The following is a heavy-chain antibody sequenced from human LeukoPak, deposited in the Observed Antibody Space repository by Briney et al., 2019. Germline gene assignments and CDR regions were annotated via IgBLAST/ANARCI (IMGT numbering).Heavy chain of an antibody. J-gene: IGHJ6*04. CDR1: GGSISNYY. D-gene: IGHD5-24*01. CDR3: ARGYKKQKTYYYYGMDV. Sequence: PSETLSLTCTVSGGSISNYYWSWIRQPPGKGLEWIGYIYYSGSTNYNPSLKSRVTISVDTSKNQFSLKLSSVTAADTAVYYCARGYKKQKTYYYYGMDVWGKGTTVTVSS. CDR2: IYYSGST. V-gene: IGHV4-59*01.